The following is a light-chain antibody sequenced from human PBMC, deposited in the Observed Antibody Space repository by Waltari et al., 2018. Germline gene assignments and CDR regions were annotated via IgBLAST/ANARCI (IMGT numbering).Light chain of an antibody. CDR3: CSYAGRYTSV. CDR1: RSAMGGYKF. V-gene: IGLV2-11*01. J-gene: IGLJ2*01. Sequence: QSALTQPRSVSGSPGQSVTPSCSATRSAMGGYKFAPLNPQHPGQAPKLVISDVDKRPPGVPDRFSGSQAGNTASLTISGLQTDDDADYYCCSYAGRYTSVFGRGTRVTVL. CDR2: DVD.